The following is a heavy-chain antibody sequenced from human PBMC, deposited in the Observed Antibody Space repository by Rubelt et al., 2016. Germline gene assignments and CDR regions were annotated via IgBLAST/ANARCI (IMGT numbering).Heavy chain of an antibody. CDR1: GGTFSSYA. J-gene: IGHJ5*02. CDR2: IIPIFGTA. V-gene: IGHV1-69*06. Sequence: QVQLVQSGAEVKKPESSVKVSRKASGGTFSSYAISWVRQAPGQGLEWMGGIIPIFGTANYAQKFQGRVTMTTDTSTSTAYMELRSLRSDDTAVYYCARCYGSGSYGNWFDPWGQGTLVTVSS. CDR3: ARCYGSGSYGNWFDP. D-gene: IGHD3-10*01.